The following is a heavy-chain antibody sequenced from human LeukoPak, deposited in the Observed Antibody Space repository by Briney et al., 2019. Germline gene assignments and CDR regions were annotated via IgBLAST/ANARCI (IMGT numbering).Heavy chain of an antibody. CDR1: GFTFSSYG. CDR2: IRYDGSNK. D-gene: IGHD2-2*03. CDR3: AKDGYCSSTSCPTLYYYCMDV. Sequence: GGSLRLSCAASGFTFSSYGMHWVRQAPGKGLEWVAFIRYDGSNKYYADSVKGRFTISRDNSKNTLYLQMNSLRAEDTAVYYCAKDGYCSSTSCPTLYYYCMDVWGKGTTVTISS. J-gene: IGHJ6*03. V-gene: IGHV3-30*02.